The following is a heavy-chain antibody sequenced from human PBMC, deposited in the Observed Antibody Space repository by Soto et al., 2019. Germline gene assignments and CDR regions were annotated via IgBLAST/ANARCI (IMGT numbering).Heavy chain of an antibody. V-gene: IGHV4-39*05. CDR1: GGSIRSSSFY. CDR3: TLYYYYGMDV. J-gene: IGHJ6*02. Sequence: DTPDLTCTVPGGSIRSSSFYWGWIRQPPGKGLEWIGSIYYSGSTYYNPSLKSRVTISVDTSKNQFSLKLSSVTAADTAVYYCTLYYYYGMDVWGQGTTVT. CDR2: IYYSGST.